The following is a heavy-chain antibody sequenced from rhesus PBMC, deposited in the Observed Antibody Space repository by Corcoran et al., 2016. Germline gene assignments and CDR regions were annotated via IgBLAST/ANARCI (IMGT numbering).Heavy chain of an antibody. CDR2: ISGIGGST. J-gene: IGHJ4*01. CDR1: GASIRRTY. V-gene: IGHV4-173*01. Sequence: QLQLQESGPGLVKPPETLSLTCAFSGASIRRTYRSWIRQPHGKGKEGSGRISGIGGSTDYTPSLKSRGTISTDTSKNPFSLKLSSVTAAVTAVYYCAREGGYEDDYGYYHIIAYWGQGVLVTVSS. CDR3: AREGGYEDDYGYYHIIAY. D-gene: IGHD3-9*01.